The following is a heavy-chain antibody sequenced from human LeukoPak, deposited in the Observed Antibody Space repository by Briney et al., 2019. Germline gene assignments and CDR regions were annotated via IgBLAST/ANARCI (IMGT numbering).Heavy chain of an antibody. CDR2: ISGNGGST. D-gene: IGHD6-13*01. V-gene: IGHV3-23*01. Sequence: GGSLRLSCAASGFTFSTYAMSWVRQAPGKGLEWVSTISGNGGSTYYADSVKGRFAISRDNSKNTLYLQMNSLRAEDTAVYYCAKPPPDSSSWLFDYWGQGTLVTVSS. CDR1: GFTFSTYA. J-gene: IGHJ4*02. CDR3: AKPPPDSSSWLFDY.